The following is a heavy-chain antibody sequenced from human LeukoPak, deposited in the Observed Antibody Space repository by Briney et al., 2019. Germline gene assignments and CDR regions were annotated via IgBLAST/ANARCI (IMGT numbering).Heavy chain of an antibody. D-gene: IGHD1-26*01. Sequence: GGSLRLSCAASGFTLGSYGMNWVRQAPGKGLEWVSFISSSSNTIYYADSVKGRFTISRDNAKNSLYLQMNSLRAEDTAVYYCARDVGGEGATILDYRGQGTLVTVSS. J-gene: IGHJ4*02. CDR2: ISSSSNTI. CDR1: GFTLGSYG. CDR3: ARDVGGEGATILDY. V-gene: IGHV3-48*01.